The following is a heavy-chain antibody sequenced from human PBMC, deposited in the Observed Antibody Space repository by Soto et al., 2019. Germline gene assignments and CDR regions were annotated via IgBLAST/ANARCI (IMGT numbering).Heavy chain of an antibody. D-gene: IGHD2-8*01. Sequence: SETLSLTCAVYGGSFSGYYWSWIRQPPGKGLEWIGEINHSGSTNYNPPLKSRVTISVDTSKNQFSLKLSSVTAADTAVYYCARGLGYCTNGVCHGNYYYYYMDVWGKGTTVTVSS. CDR3: ARGLGYCTNGVCHGNYYYYYMDV. J-gene: IGHJ6*03. CDR2: INHSGST. CDR1: GGSFSGYY. V-gene: IGHV4-34*01.